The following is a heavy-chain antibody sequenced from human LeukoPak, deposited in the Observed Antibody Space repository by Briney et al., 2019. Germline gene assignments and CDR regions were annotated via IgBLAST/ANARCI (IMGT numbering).Heavy chain of an antibody. J-gene: IGHJ4*02. CDR3: ARGDGWIQLWYDPWYYFDY. CDR1: GYSISSGYY. CDR2: IYHSGST. D-gene: IGHD5-18*01. Sequence: PSETLSLTCTVSGYSISSGYYWGWIRQPPGKGLEWIGSIYHSGSTYYNPSLKSRVTISVDTSKNQFSLKLSSVTAADTAVYYCARGDGWIQLWYDPWYYFDYWGQGTLVTVSS. V-gene: IGHV4-38-2*02.